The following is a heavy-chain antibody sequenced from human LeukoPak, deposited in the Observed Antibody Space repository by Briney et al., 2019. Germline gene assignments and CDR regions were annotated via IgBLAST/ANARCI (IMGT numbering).Heavy chain of an antibody. CDR2: IYTSGST. D-gene: IGHD6-13*01. CDR1: GGSISSYY. V-gene: IGHV4-4*07. J-gene: IGHJ3*02. Sequence: RPSETLPLTCTVSGGSISSYYWSWIRQPAGRGLVWIGRIYTSGSTNYNPSLKSRVTMSVDTSKNQFSLKLSSVTAADTAVYYCARGYSSSWFDAFDIWGQGTMVTVSS. CDR3: ARGYSSSWFDAFDI.